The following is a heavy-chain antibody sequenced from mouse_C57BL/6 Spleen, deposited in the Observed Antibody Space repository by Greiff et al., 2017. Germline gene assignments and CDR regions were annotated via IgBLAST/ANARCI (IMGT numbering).Heavy chain of an antibody. CDR2: IHPNSGST. V-gene: IGHV1-64*01. D-gene: IGHD2-4*01. Sequence: VQLQQPGAELVKPGASVKLSCKASGYTFTSYWMPWVKQRPGQGLEWIGMIHPNSGSTNYNEKLKSKATLTVDKSSSTAYMQLSRLTSEASAVYCCARVDYDGGFDYWGKGTTLTVSS. CDR3: ARVDYDGGFDY. CDR1: GYTFTSYW. J-gene: IGHJ2*01.